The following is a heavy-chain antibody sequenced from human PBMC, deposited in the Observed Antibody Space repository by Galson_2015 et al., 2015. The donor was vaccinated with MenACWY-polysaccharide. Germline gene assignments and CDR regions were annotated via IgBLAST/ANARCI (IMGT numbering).Heavy chain of an antibody. CDR2: ITSGGGTI. V-gene: IGHV3-48*03. CDR3: ARDDAWGILRGGFYFDF. J-gene: IGHJ4*02. Sequence: SLRLSCAASGFTFSSYEMNWVRQAPGKGLEWISYITSGGGTIYYADSVKGRFTISRDNAKNSVYLQMSSLRAEDTAVYYCARDDAWGILRGGFYFDFWGQGTLVTVSS. D-gene: IGHD3-16*01. CDR1: GFTFSSYE.